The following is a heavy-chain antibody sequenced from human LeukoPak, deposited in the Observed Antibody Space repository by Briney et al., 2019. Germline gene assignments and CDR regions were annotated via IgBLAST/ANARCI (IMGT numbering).Heavy chain of an antibody. J-gene: IGHJ4*02. D-gene: IGHD3-22*01. CDR2: IYSGGST. CDR1: GFTFSSYA. Sequence: GGSLRLSCAASGFTFSSYAMSWVRQAPGKGLEWVSVIYSGGSTYYADSVKGRFTISRDNSKNTLYLQMKSLRAEDTAVYYCASHYYDSSIGYWGQGTLVTVSS. V-gene: IGHV3-23*03. CDR3: ASHYYDSSIGY.